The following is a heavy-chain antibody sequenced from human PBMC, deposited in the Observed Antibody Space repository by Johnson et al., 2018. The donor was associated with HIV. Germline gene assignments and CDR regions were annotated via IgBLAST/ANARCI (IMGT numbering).Heavy chain of an antibody. CDR3: GRDWGRFGQLGGDAFDI. V-gene: IGHV3-30*19. J-gene: IGHJ3*02. CDR2: ISYDGSDK. Sequence: QMLLVESGGGVVQPGGSLRLSCAASGFIFRSYGMHWARQAPGKGLEWVAVISYDGSDKYYANSVKGPFSISRDNSKNTLYRQMNSLRAEDTAVYYCGRDWGRFGQLGGDAFDIWGQGTTVTVSS. CDR1: GFIFRSYG. D-gene: IGHD3-16*01.